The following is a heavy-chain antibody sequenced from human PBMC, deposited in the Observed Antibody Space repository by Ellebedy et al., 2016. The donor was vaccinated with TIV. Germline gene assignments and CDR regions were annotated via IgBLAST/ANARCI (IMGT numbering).Heavy chain of an antibody. CDR3: ARLNYRGNWRDAFDI. J-gene: IGHJ3*02. V-gene: IGHV4-39*07. CDR1: GDSISSSVYY. D-gene: IGHD4-23*01. CDR2: VLSDGYT. Sequence: MPSETLSLTCTVSGDSISSSVYYWGWIRQPPGKGLEWIGSVLSDGYTHYNPSRRSRLDISVDTSKNQFSLWLRSVTAADTAVYYCARLNYRGNWRDAFDIWGQGTMVTVSS.